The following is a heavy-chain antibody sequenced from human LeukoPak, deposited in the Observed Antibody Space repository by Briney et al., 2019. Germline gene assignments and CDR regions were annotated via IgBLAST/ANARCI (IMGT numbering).Heavy chain of an antibody. CDR2: TYYRSTLYN. D-gene: IGHD2-2*01. CDR1: GDSVSSNSVT. V-gene: IGHV6-1*01. J-gene: IGHJ5*02. Sequence: SQTLSLTCAISGDSVSSNSVTWNWIRQSPSRGLEWLGRTYYRSTLYNDYAVSVRGRITVNPDTSKNQFSLHLNSVTSEDTAVYYCARRLTQYDCFDPWGQGILVTVSP. CDR3: ARRLTQYDCFDP.